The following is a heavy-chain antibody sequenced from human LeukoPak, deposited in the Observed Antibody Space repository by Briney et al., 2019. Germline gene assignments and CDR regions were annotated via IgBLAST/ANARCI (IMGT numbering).Heavy chain of an antibody. CDR3: AKGETSTVT. J-gene: IGHJ4*02. CDR2: ISYDGSNK. V-gene: IGHV3-30*18. Sequence: PGGSLRLSCAASGFTFSSYAMHWVRQAPAKGLEWVAVISYDGSNKYYADSVQGRFTISRDNSKNTLYLQMNSLRAEDTAVYYCAKGETSTVTWGQGTLVTAS. D-gene: IGHD4-17*01. CDR1: GFTFSSYA.